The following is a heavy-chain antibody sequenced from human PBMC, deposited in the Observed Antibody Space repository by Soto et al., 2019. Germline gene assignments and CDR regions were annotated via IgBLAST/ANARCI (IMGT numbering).Heavy chain of an antibody. D-gene: IGHD3-16*01. CDR2: IIPIFGTA. Sequence: QVLLVQSGAEVKKPGSSVKVTCKASGGTFSSYTISWVRQAPGQGLEYMGGIIPIFGTATYTQSFQDRVTITADESTSTVYMELRSLTSDDTAVYYCTRGVTANYMGGDAFEIWGQGTMVTVSS. J-gene: IGHJ3*02. CDR3: TRGVTANYMGGDAFEI. V-gene: IGHV1-69*01. CDR1: GGTFSSYT.